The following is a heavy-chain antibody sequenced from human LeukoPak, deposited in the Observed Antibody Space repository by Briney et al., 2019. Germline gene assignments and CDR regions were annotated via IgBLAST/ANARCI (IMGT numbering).Heavy chain of an antibody. Sequence: GGSLRLSCAASGFTFTNYAMSWVRQAPGKGLEWVSAISGRGDSTYYADSVKGRFTISRDNSKNTLYLQMNTPRAEDTAVYYCAKRRDGMDVWGQGATVTVSS. V-gene: IGHV3-23*01. CDR3: AKRRDGMDV. J-gene: IGHJ6*02. CDR1: GFTFTNYA. CDR2: ISGRGDST.